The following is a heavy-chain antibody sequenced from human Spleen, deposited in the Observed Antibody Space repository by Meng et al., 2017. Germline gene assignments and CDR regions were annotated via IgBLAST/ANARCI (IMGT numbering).Heavy chain of an antibody. CDR3: ARDERHVLRYFDWLLYHDY. D-gene: IGHD3-9*01. CDR2: IKQDGSEK. Sequence: GESPKISWAASGFTFSRYWMSWVRQAPGKGLEWVANIKQDGSEKYYVDSVKGRFTISRDNAKNSLYLQMNSLRAEDTAVDYCARDERHVLRYFDWLLYHDYWGQGTLVTVSS. V-gene: IGHV3-7*01. CDR1: GFTFSRYW. J-gene: IGHJ4*02.